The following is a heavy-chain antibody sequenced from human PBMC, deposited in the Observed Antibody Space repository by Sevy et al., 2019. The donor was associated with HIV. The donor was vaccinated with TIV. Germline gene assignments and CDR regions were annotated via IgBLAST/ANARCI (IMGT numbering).Heavy chain of an antibody. CDR3: AKDDLGSIDY. D-gene: IGHD3-10*01. CDR1: GFIFSTSP. J-gene: IGHJ4*02. V-gene: IGHV3-30-3*02. CDR2: LSYDDSDE. Sequence: GGSLRLSCAASGFIFSTSPMHWVRQAPGKGLECVAILSYDDSDENYPDSVKGRFTISRDNSKNTLYLQMNSLRTEDTAVYYCAKDDLGSIDYWGQGTLVTVSS.